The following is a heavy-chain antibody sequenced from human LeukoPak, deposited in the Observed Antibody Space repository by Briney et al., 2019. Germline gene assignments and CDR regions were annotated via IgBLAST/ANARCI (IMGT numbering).Heavy chain of an antibody. D-gene: IGHD3-10*01. CDR3: ARDPYGSGTYYGLDY. CDR2: IWYDGSNK. CDR1: GFTFSSSG. J-gene: IGHJ4*02. Sequence: GGSLRLSCAASGFTFSSSGIHWVRQAPGKGLEWVAVIWYDGSNKYYADSVKGRFTISRDNSKNTLYLQMNSLRAEDTAVYYCARDPYGSGTYYGLDYWGQGTLVTVSS. V-gene: IGHV3-33*08.